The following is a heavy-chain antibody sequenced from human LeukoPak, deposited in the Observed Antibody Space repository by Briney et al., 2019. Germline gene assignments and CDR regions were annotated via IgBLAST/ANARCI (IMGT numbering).Heavy chain of an antibody. V-gene: IGHV3-23*01. J-gene: IGHJ4*02. CDR2: ISGSGGRI. CDR3: ARDKWSRGSYYFDY. Sequence: PGGSLRLSCAASGFTFSSYAMSWVRQAPGKGLEWVSAISGSGGRIYYGASVKGRFTISRDNSKNTLNLQMNSLRAEDTGIYYCARDKWSRGSYYFDYWGQGTRVTVSS. CDR1: GFTFSSYA. D-gene: IGHD3-10*01.